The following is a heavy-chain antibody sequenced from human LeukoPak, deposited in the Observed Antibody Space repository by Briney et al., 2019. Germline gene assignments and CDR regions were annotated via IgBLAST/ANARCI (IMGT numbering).Heavy chain of an antibody. J-gene: IGHJ6*02. V-gene: IGHV1-69*04. CDR1: GGTFSSYA. CDR3: ARDVGIGYYDSSGYYGMDV. D-gene: IGHD3-22*01. Sequence: ASVKVSCKASGGTFSSYAISWVRQAPGQGLEWMGRIIPILGIANYAQKFQGRVTITADKSTSTAYMELSSLRSEDTAVYYCARDVGIGYYDSSGYYGMDVWGQGTTDTVSS. CDR2: IIPILGIA.